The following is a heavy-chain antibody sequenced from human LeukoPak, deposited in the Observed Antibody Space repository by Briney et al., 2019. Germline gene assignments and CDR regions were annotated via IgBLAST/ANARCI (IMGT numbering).Heavy chain of an antibody. CDR2: ISSSGST. CDR3: ARADWAAGTYYYYYMDV. CDR1: GDSTTNYY. Sequence: SETLSLTCTASGDSTTNYYWSWIRQFPGKGLEWIGYISSSGSTNYNPSLRTRVTISVDTSKNQFSLKLRSVTAADTAVYYCARADWAAGTYYYYYMDVWGKGTSVTVSS. V-gene: IGHV4-59*01. J-gene: IGHJ6*03. D-gene: IGHD6-19*01.